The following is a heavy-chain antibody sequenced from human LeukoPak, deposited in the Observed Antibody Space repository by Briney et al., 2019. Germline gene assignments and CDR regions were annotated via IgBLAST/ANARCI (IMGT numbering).Heavy chain of an antibody. Sequence: SGPTLVNPTQTLTVTCTFSGFSLSTSGMCVSWIRQPPGKALEWLALIDWDDDKFYSTSLKTRLTISKDTSKYQVVLTMTNMDPVDTATYYCARIQAYGGNSEGYYFNYWGQGTLVTVSS. V-gene: IGHV2-70*01. D-gene: IGHD4-23*01. CDR2: IDWDDDK. J-gene: IGHJ4*02. CDR1: GFSLSTSGMC. CDR3: ARIQAYGGNSEGYYFNY.